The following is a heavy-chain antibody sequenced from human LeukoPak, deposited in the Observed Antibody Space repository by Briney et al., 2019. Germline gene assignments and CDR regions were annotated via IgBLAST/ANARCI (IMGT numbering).Heavy chain of an antibody. CDR1: EFTFSNFG. V-gene: IGHV3-33*01. D-gene: IGHD2-15*01. Sequence: GGSLRLSCAASEFTFSNFGMHWVRQAPGKGLEWVAVIWYDGSHKYYADSVKGRFTISRDNSKSALYLQMNNLTADDTAVYYCARDQGGQDYVFYYGMDVWGQGTTVTVSS. CDR2: IWYDGSHK. J-gene: IGHJ6*02. CDR3: ARDQGGQDYVFYYGMDV.